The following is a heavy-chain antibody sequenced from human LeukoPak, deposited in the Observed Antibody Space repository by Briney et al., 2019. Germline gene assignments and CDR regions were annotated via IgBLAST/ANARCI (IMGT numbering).Heavy chain of an antibody. J-gene: IGHJ4*02. CDR2: IYSSGST. CDR1: GFSVNSNY. V-gene: IGHV3-53*01. Sequence: GGSLRLSCAASGFSVNSNYMSWVRQAPGKGLEWVSVIYSSGSTYYADSVKGRFTISRDNSKNTLYLQMNSLRAGDTAVYYCAKLLRTLAAAGSDYWGQGTLVTVSS. CDR3: AKLLRTLAAAGSDY. D-gene: IGHD6-13*01.